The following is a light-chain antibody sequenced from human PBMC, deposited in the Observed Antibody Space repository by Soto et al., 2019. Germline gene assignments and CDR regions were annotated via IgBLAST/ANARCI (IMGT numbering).Light chain of an antibody. V-gene: IGLV2-14*01. Sequence: QSALTQPASVSGSPGQSITISCTGTSSDVGGYNYVSWFQQHPGKAPKLMIYEVSNRPSGVSNRFSGSRSGNTASLTISGLQSEDEAEYYCNSYTNNNPFVVGTGTKLTVL. J-gene: IGLJ1*01. CDR3: NSYTNNNPFV. CDR2: EVS. CDR1: SSDVGGYNY.